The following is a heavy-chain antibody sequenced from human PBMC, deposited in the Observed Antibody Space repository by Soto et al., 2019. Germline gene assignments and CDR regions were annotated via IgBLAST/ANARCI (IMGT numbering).Heavy chain of an antibody. CDR3: VRVVAIPGYPDN. Sequence: QVQLVQSGAEVRQPASSVKVSCKTSRGTFSSYALSRVRQAPGQGLEWMGGIVPIVDTSTYAQKFQGRVTITADESTSTVYMELSSRRSDDTAVYQCVRVVAIPGYPDNWGQGTLVTVSS. CDR1: RGTFSSYA. J-gene: IGHJ4*02. CDR2: IVPIVDTS. D-gene: IGHD5-12*01. V-gene: IGHV1-69*12.